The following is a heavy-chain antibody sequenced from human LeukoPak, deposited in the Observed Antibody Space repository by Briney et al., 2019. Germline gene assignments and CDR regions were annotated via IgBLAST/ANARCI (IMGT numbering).Heavy chain of an antibody. Sequence: SVKVSCKASGGTFSSYAISWVRQAPGQGLEWMGGIIPIFGTANYAQKFQGRVTITTDESTSTAYMELSSLRSEDTAVYYCARSVSRYYYMDVWGKGTTVTVSS. CDR1: GGTFSSYA. D-gene: IGHD5/OR15-5a*01. V-gene: IGHV1-69*05. CDR2: IIPIFGTA. J-gene: IGHJ6*03. CDR3: ARSVSRYYYMDV.